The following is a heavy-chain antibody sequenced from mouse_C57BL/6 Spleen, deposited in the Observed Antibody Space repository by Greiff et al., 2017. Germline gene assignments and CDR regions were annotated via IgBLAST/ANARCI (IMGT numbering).Heavy chain of an antibody. CDR1: GYTFTSYR. Sequence: QVQLQQPGAELVKPGASVKLSCKASGYTFTSYRMHGVKQRPGQGLELIGMIHPNSGSTNYNEKFKSKATLTVDKSSSTAYMQLSSLTSEDSAVYYCARSKKEAYFDYWGQGTTLTVSS. CDR3: ARSKKEAYFDY. V-gene: IGHV1-64*01. CDR2: IHPNSGST. J-gene: IGHJ2*01.